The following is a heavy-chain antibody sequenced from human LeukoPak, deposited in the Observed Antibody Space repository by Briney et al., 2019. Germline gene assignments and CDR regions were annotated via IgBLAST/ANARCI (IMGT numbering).Heavy chain of an antibody. CDR2: IYYSGTT. J-gene: IGHJ5*02. CDR1: GGSTSRGSYY. Sequence: SETLSLTCTVSGGSTSRGSYYWGWIRQPPGKGLEWIGSIYYSGTTYINPSLQSRVTISVDASTNQFSLRLSSVTAADTAVYYCARHEGWFAANWFDPWGQGTLVTVSS. V-gene: IGHV4-39*01. CDR3: ARHEGWFAANWFDP. D-gene: IGHD3-10*01.